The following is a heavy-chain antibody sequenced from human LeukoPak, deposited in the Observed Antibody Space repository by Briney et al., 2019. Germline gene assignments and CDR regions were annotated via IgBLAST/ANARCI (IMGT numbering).Heavy chain of an antibody. CDR3: ARDYRFTLQLAGTFDAFDI. V-gene: IGHV3-53*01. J-gene: IGHJ3*02. Sequence: GGSLRLSCAASGFTVSSNYMSWVRQAPGKGLEWVSVIYSGGSTYYADSVKGRFTISRDNSKNTLYLQMNSPRAEDTAVYYCARDYRFTLQLAGTFDAFDIWGQGTMVTVSS. CDR2: IYSGGST. D-gene: IGHD1-7*01. CDR1: GFTVSSNY.